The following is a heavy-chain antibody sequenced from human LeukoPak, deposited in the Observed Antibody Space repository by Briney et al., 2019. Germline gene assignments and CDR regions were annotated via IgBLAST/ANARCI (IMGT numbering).Heavy chain of an antibody. D-gene: IGHD2-15*01. CDR3: ARLYCTGGSCYEYY. Sequence: SETLSLTCTVSGGSISGYSWGWIRQPAGRGLEFIGYLYYNGSTNYSPSLKSRVTISLDTSKKQFSLKLRSVTAADTAVYYCARLYCTGGSCYEYYWGQGTLVTVSS. J-gene: IGHJ4*02. V-gene: IGHV4-59*08. CDR1: GGSISGYS. CDR2: LYYNGST.